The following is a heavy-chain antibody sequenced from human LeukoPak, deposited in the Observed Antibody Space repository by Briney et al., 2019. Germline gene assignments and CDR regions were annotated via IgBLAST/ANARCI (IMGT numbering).Heavy chain of an antibody. D-gene: IGHD6-19*01. CDR1: GFTFSSYW. Sequence: GGSLRLSCAASGFTFSSYWMSWVRQVSGRGLEWVAVISYDGSNKYYADSVKGRFTISRDNSKNTLYLQMNSLRAEDTAVYYCARSQAPNQGDGIAVAGTYFDYWGQGTLVTVSS. CDR2: ISYDGSNK. J-gene: IGHJ4*02. CDR3: ARSQAPNQGDGIAVAGTYFDY. V-gene: IGHV3-30-3*01.